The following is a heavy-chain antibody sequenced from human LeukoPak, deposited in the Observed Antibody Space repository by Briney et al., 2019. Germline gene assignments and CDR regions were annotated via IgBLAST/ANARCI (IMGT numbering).Heavy chain of an antibody. Sequence: SETLSLTCTVSGVSITSSYWGWIRQPAGKGLEWVGLFFTSGSTNYNSSLEGRLSLSVETPTNQFSLRLSSVTAADTAVYYCARVRLDIGRHYYMHVWGEGTTVTVSS. CDR2: FFTSGST. D-gene: IGHD5-12*01. V-gene: IGHV4-4*07. J-gene: IGHJ6*03. CDR1: GVSITSSY. CDR3: ARVRLDIGRHYYMHV.